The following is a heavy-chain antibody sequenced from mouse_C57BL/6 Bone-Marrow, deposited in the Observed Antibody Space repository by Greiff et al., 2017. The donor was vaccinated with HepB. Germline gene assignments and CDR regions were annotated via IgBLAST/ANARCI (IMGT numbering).Heavy chain of an antibody. D-gene: IGHD1-1*01. V-gene: IGHV1-55*01. CDR3: ASPGDYYSSSLYYAMDY. Sequence: QVQLQQPGAELVKPGASVKMSCKASGYTFTSYWITWVKQRPGQGLEWIGDIYPGSGSTNYNEKFKSKATLTVDTSSNTAYMQLSSLTSEDSAVYYCASPGDYYSSSLYYAMDYWGRGTSVTVSS. J-gene: IGHJ4*01. CDR1: GYTFTSYW. CDR2: IYPGSGST.